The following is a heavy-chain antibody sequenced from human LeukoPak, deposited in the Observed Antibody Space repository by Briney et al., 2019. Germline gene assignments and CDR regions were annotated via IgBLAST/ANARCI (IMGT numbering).Heavy chain of an antibody. J-gene: IGHJ6*02. Sequence: SETLSLTCTVSGGSISSYYWSWIRQPPGKGLEWIGYIYGSGSANYNPSLKSRVTISVDTSKNQFSLKVKSVTAADTAVYYCARQHRVTTSSYYGMDVWGQGTTVTVSS. CDR1: GGSISSYY. CDR2: IYGSGSA. V-gene: IGHV4-59*08. D-gene: IGHD5-12*01. CDR3: ARQHRVTTSSYYGMDV.